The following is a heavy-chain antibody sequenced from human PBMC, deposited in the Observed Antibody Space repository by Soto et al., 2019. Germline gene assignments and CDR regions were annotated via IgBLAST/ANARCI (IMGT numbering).Heavy chain of an antibody. J-gene: IGHJ4*02. CDR2: ISSSSSYI. V-gene: IGHV3-21*01. CDR3: ARLKRVAGTNN. D-gene: IGHD6-19*01. CDR1: GFTFSSYS. Sequence: PGGSLRLSCAASGFTFSSYSMNWVRQAPGKRLEWVSSISSSSSYIYYADSVKGRFTISRDNAKNSLYLQMNSLRAEDTAVYYCARLKRVAGTNNWGQETLVTVSS.